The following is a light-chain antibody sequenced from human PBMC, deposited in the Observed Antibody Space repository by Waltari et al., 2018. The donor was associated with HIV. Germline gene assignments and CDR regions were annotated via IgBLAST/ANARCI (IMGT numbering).Light chain of an antibody. CDR1: QGISSW. Sequence: DIHMTHYASSVSASVAYRVNTNCRASQGISSWLAWYQQKPGKAPKLLIYAASSLQSGVPSRFSGSGSGTDFTLTISSLQPEDFATYYCQQANSFPRAFGPGTKVDVK. J-gene: IGKJ3*01. V-gene: IGKV1-12*01. CDR3: QQANSFPRA. CDR2: AAS.